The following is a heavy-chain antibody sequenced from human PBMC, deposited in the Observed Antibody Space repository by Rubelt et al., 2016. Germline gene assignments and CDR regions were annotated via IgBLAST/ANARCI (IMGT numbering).Heavy chain of an antibody. CDR3: ARVNIVVVPSANFDY. Sequence: QVQLQESGPGLVKPSETLSLTCTVSGGSISNYYWSWIRQPPGKGLEWIGYIFYSGSTNYNPSLKSRVTISVDTSRNQFSLRLSSVTAADTAVYYCARVNIVVVPSANFDYWGQGTLVTVSS. CDR2: IFYSGST. V-gene: IGHV4-59*01. J-gene: IGHJ4*02. D-gene: IGHD2-2*01. CDR1: GGSISNYY.